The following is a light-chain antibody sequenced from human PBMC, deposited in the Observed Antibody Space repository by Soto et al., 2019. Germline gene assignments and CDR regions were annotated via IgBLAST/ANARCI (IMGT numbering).Light chain of an antibody. CDR1: QSVSSSY. V-gene: IGKV3-20*01. CDR2: GTS. CDR3: QQYGSSSWT. J-gene: IGKJ1*01. Sequence: EIVLTQSPGTLSLSPGERDTLSCRASQSVSSSYLAWYQQKPGQAPRLLIYGTSSRATAIPDRFSGSGSGTDFTLTISRLEPEDFAVYYCQQYGSSSWTFGQWTKVEIK.